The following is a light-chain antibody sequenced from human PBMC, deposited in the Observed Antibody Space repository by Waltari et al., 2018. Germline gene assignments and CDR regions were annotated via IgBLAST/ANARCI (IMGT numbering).Light chain of an antibody. V-gene: IGKV4-1*01. CDR3: QQYYTTPYT. J-gene: IGKJ2*01. Sequence: DIVMTQSPDSLALSHGERATINCNSSQSVLYSANNKNDLAWYQQKPGQPPNLLIYWASTRESGVPDRFSGSGSGTDFTLTISSLQAEDVAVYYCQQYYTTPYTFGQGTKLEIK. CDR1: QSVLYSANNKND. CDR2: WAS.